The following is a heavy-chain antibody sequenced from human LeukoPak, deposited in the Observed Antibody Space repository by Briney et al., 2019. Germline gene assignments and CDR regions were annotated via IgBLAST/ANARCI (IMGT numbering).Heavy chain of an antibody. J-gene: IGHJ4*02. Sequence: PGGSLRLSCAASGFTFSSYGMHWVRQAPGKGLEGVAVISYDGSNKYYADSVKGRFTISRDNSKNTLYLQMNSLRAEDTAVYYCVEGGAARFDYWGQGTLVAVSS. V-gene: IGHV3-30*18. D-gene: IGHD5-18*01. CDR1: GFTFSSYG. CDR2: ISYDGSNK. CDR3: VEGGAARFDY.